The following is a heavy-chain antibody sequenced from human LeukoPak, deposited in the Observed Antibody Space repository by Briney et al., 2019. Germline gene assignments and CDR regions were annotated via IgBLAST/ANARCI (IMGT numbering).Heavy chain of an antibody. Sequence: PGGSLRLSCAASGFTFSSYAMSWVRQAPGKGLEWVSGISGGGGSTYYADSVKGRFTISRDNSKNTLYLQMNSLRAEDTAVYYCAKGPGTGRIPNWFDPWGQGTLVTVSS. CDR1: GFTFSSYA. CDR2: ISGGGGST. D-gene: IGHD1-26*01. V-gene: IGHV3-23*01. CDR3: AKGPGTGRIPNWFDP. J-gene: IGHJ5*02.